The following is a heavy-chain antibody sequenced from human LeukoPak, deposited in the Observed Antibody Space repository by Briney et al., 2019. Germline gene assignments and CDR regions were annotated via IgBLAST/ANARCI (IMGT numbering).Heavy chain of an antibody. J-gene: IGHJ4*02. Sequence: GGSLRLSCAASGFTFSSSAMSWVRQAPGKVLEWVSAISNNGGYTYYADSLQGRFTISRDNSKSTLCLQMNSLRAEDTAVYYCAKQLGYCSDGSCYFPYWGQGTLVTVSS. CDR3: AKQLGYCSDGSCYFPY. V-gene: IGHV3-23*01. D-gene: IGHD2-15*01. CDR2: ISNNGGYT. CDR1: GFTFSSSA.